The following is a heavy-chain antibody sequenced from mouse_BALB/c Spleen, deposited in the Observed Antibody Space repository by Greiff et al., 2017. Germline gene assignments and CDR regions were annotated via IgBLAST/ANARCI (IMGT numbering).Heavy chain of an antibody. CDR2: ISSGSSTI. CDR3: ARSGRLQDFDY. V-gene: IGHV5-17*02. Sequence: EVHLVESGGGLVQPGGSRKLSCAASGFTFSSFGMHWVRQAPEKGLEWVAYISSGSSTIYYADTVKGRFTISRDNPKNTLFLQMTSLRSEDTAMYYCARSGRLQDFDYWGQGTTLTVSS. CDR1: GFTFSSFG. J-gene: IGHJ2*01. D-gene: IGHD1-2*01.